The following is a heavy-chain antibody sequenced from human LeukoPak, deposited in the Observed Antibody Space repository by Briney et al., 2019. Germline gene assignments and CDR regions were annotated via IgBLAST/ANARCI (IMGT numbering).Heavy chain of an antibody. CDR3: TTDRGITIRPLFDY. CDR2: IKGEPDGGTT. J-gene: IGHJ4*02. V-gene: IGHV3-15*01. Sequence: GGSLRLSCAASGFTFNNAWMSWVRQAPGKGLEWVGHIKGEPDGGTTHYAAPVKGRFFISRDDSKNTLYLQMNSPKSDDTAVYYCTTDRGITIRPLFDYWGQGTLVTVSS. D-gene: IGHD3-10*01. CDR1: GFTFNNAW.